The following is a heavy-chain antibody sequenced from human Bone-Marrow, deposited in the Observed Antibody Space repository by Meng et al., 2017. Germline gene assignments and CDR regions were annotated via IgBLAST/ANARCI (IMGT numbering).Heavy chain of an antibody. CDR3: ARAWGGSGSFYRD. D-gene: IGHD3-10*01. J-gene: IGHJ4*02. CDR1: GGSFSGYY. CDR2: IYYSGST. Sequence: SETLSLTCAVYGGSFSGYYWSWIRQLPGKGLEWIGYIYYSGSTNYNPSLKSRVTISVETSKNQFSLKLSSVTAADPAVYYCARAWGGSGSFYRDWGQGTLVTVSS. V-gene: IGHV4-59*01.